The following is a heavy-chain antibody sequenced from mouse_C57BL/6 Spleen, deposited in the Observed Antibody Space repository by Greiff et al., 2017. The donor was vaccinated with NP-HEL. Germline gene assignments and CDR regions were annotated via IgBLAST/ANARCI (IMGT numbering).Heavy chain of an antibody. J-gene: IGHJ1*03. CDR1: EYEFPSHD. Sequence: EVQRVESGGGLVQPGESLKLSCESNEYEFPSHDMSWVRKTPEKRLELVAAINSDGGSTYYPDTMERRFISSRDNTKKHLYLQMSSLRSEDTALYYCARQALGRSSYWYFDVWGTGTTVTVSS. D-gene: IGHD4-1*01. CDR2: INSDGGST. CDR3: ARQALGRSSYWYFDV. V-gene: IGHV5-2*01.